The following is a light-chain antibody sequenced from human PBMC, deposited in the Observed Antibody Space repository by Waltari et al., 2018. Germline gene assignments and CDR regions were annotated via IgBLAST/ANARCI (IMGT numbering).Light chain of an antibody. CDR2: AAS. J-gene: IGKJ1*01. CDR3: QQSYSTT. Sequence: DIQMTQSPSSLSASVADRVTITCRASQSISSYLNWYQQKPGKAPKLLIYAASSLQSGVPSRFSGSGSGTDFTLTISSLQPEDFATYYCQQSYSTTFGQGTKVEIK. V-gene: IGKV1-39*01. CDR1: QSISSY.